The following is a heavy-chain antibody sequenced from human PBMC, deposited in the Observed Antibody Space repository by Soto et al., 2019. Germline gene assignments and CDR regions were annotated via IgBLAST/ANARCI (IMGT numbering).Heavy chain of an antibody. D-gene: IGHD4-17*01. CDR2: IRSKSNSYAT. CDR3: TGGYGDFVRDY. V-gene: IGHV3-73*01. J-gene: IGHJ4*02. CDR1: GFTFSGSA. Sequence: EVQLVESGGGLVQPGGSLKLSCAVSGFTFSGSAMHWVRQASGKGLEWVGRIRSKSNSYATAYAASVKGRFTISRDDSKNTAYLQMNSLKTEDTAVYYCTGGYGDFVRDYWGQGTLVTVSS.